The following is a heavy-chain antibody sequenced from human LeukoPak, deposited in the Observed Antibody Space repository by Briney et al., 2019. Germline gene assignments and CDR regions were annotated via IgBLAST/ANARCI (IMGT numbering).Heavy chain of an antibody. D-gene: IGHD5-18*01. V-gene: IGHV4-30-4*08. J-gene: IGHJ4*02. CDR3: AREFAAMVFFDY. CDR2: IYYSGST. Sequence: SQTLSLTCTVSGGSISSGDYYWSWIRQPPGKGREWIGYIYYSGSTYYNPSLKSRVTISVDTSKNQFSLKLSSVTAAHTAVYYCAREFAAMVFFDYWGQGTLVTVSS. CDR1: GGSISSGDYY.